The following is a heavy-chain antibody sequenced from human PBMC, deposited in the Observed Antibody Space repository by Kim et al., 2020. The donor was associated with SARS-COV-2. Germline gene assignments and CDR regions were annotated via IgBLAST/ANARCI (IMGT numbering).Heavy chain of an antibody. CDR3: ARGDYYGSGSYEPYYFDY. CDR2: IRQDGSEK. V-gene: IGHV3-7*03. D-gene: IGHD3-10*01. Sequence: GGSLRLSCAASRFTFSSYWMSWVRQAPGKGLEWVANIRQDGSEKYYVDSVKGRFTISRDNAKNSLYLQMNSLRAEDTAVYYCARGDYYGSGSYEPYYFDYWGQGTLVTVSS. CDR1: RFTFSSYW. J-gene: IGHJ4*02.